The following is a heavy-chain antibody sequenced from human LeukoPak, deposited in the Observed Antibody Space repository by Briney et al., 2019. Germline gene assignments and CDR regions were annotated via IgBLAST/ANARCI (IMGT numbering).Heavy chain of an antibody. J-gene: IGHJ4*02. CDR2: ISSSGSTI. V-gene: IGHV3-48*03. CDR1: GFTFSSYE. CDR3: ALNAVDFGDY. Sequence: GGSLRLSCAASGFTFSSYEMNWVRQAPGKGLEWVSYISSSGSTIYYAVSVKGRFTISRDNSKNTLYLQMNSLRAEDTAVYYCALNAVDFGDYWGQGTLVTVSS. D-gene: IGHD3/OR15-3a*01.